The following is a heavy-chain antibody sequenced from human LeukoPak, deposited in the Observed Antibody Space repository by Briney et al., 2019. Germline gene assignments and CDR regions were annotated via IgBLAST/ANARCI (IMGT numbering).Heavy chain of an antibody. D-gene: IGHD3-9*01. J-gene: IGHJ4*02. CDR2: INHSGST. V-gene: IGHV4-34*01. Sequence: SETLSLTCAVYGGSFSGYYWSWIRQPPGKGLEWIGEINHSGSTNYNASLKSRVTISVDTSKNQFSLKLSSVTAADTAVYYCARGDILTGYYSTSFDYWGQGTLVTVSS. CDR3: ARGDILTGYYSTSFDY. CDR1: GGSFSGYY.